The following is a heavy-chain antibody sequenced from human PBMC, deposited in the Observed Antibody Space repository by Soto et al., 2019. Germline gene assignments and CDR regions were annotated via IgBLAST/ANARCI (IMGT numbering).Heavy chain of an antibody. V-gene: IGHV3-53*01. CDR3: ARFYYYDSSGYYYYGMDV. Sequence: PGGSLRLSCAASGFTVSSNYMSWVRQAPGRGLEWVSVIYSGGSTYYADSVKGRFTVSRDNSKNTLYLQMNSLRAEDTAVYYCARFYYYDSSGYYYYGMDVWGQGTTVTVSS. J-gene: IGHJ6*02. D-gene: IGHD3-22*01. CDR1: GFTVSSNY. CDR2: IYSGGST.